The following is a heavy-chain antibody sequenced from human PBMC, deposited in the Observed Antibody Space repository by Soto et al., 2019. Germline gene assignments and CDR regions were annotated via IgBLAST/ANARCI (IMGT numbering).Heavy chain of an antibody. CDR1: GGTFSTYA. D-gene: IGHD5-18*01. J-gene: IGHJ6*02. Sequence: SVKVSCKAPGGTFSTYAISWVRQAPGQGLEWVGGIIPIFGTANYAQKFQGRVTITADESTSTAYMELSSLRSEDTAVYYCARAAYSYGTAYLSYYYGMDVWGQGTTVTVSS. CDR3: ARAAYSYGTAYLSYYYGMDV. V-gene: IGHV1-69*13. CDR2: IIPIFGTA.